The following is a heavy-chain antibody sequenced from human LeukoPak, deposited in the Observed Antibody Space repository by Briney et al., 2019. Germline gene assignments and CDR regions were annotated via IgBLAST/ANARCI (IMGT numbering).Heavy chain of an antibody. V-gene: IGHV3-30*18. Sequence: GGSLRLSCAASGFTFSSYGMHWVRQAPGKGLEWVAVISYDGSNKYYVDSVEGRFTISRDNSKNTLYLQMNSLRAEDTAVYYCAKDSARYYYGSGNILTDYWGQGTLVTVSS. J-gene: IGHJ4*02. CDR1: GFTFSSYG. D-gene: IGHD3-10*01. CDR2: ISYDGSNK. CDR3: AKDSARYYYGSGNILTDY.